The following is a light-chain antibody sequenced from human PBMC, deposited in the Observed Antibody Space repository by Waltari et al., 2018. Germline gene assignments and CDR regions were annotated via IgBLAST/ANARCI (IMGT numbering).Light chain of an antibody. CDR1: QDINGA. J-gene: IGKJ4*01. CDR2: DIS. CDR3: QHYYYYPFT. Sequence: DIQLTQSPSSLSASVGDRVTINCRASQDINGALAWFQHQPGKAPKTLIYDISTRQSGVPSRFGGSGSGTDFTLTIDSLQPDDFATYYYQHYYYYPFTFGGGTKVEVK. V-gene: IGKV1-16*01.